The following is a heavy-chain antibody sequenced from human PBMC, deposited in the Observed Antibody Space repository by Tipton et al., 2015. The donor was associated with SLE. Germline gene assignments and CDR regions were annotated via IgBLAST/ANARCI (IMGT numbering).Heavy chain of an antibody. CDR1: GYTFTSYG. J-gene: IGHJ3*02. V-gene: IGHV1-18*01. Sequence: QLVQSGPEVKKPGASVKVSCKASGYTFTSYGISWVRQAPGQGLEWMGWISAYNGNTNYAQKLQGRVIMTTDTSTTTAYMELRSLRSDDTAVYYCARDPYSSSWWDAFDIWGQGTMVTVSS. CDR2: ISAYNGNT. D-gene: IGHD6-13*01. CDR3: ARDPYSSSWWDAFDI.